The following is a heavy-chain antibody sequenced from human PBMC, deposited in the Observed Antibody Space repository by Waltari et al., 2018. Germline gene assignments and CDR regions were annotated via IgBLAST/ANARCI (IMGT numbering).Heavy chain of an antibody. J-gene: IGHJ5*02. CDR1: GFTFSSYA. CDR3: ARETTVTGGFDP. Sequence: QVQLVESGGGVVQPGRSLRLSCAASGFTFSSYAMHWVRQAPGKGLEWVAVISYDGSNKYYADSVKGRFTISRDNSKNTLYLQMNSLRAEDTAVYYCARETTVTGGFDPWGQGTLVTVSS. CDR2: ISYDGSNK. D-gene: IGHD4-17*01. V-gene: IGHV3-30-3*01.